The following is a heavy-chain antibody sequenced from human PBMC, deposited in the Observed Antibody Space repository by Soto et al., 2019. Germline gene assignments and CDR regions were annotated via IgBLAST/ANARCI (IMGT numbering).Heavy chain of an antibody. J-gene: IGHJ6*03. V-gene: IGHV3-48*01. CDR2: ISSSSSVI. CDR3: ARDLSWGSNWYYYMDV. D-gene: IGHD7-27*01. CDR1: GFILSDCA. Sequence: EVQLVESGGGLVQPGGSLRLSCATSGFILSDCAMNWVRQAPGKGLEWVSYISSSSSVIDYADSVKGRFTVSRDNARNSLYLQMSSLRAEVTAVYYCARDLSWGSNWYYYMDVWGKGTTVTVSS.